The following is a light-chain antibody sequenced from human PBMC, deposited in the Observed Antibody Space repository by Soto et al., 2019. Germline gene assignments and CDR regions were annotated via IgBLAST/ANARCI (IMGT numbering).Light chain of an antibody. CDR3: SSYAGSSNV. V-gene: IGLV1-40*01. CDR1: SSNIGAGYD. J-gene: IGLJ1*01. Sequence: QSVLTQPPSVSGAPGQRVTISCTGSSSNIGAGYDVHWYQQLPGTAPKLLIYANGNRPSGVPDRFSGSKSGTSASLAITGLQAEDEADYYCSSYAGSSNVFGTGTKVTVL. CDR2: ANG.